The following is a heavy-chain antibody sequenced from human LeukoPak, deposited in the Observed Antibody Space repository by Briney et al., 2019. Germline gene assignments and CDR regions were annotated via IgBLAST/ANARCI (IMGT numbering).Heavy chain of an antibody. V-gene: IGHV3-7*01. CDR1: GFTFSRFW. D-gene: IGHD3-10*01. Sequence: GGSLRLSCAASGFTFSRFWMSWVRQAPGKGLEWVANIKQDGSEKYYVDSVKGRFTISRDNAKNSLYLQMNSLRAEDTAVYYCARNKYYYGSGNYGVPNWFDPWGQGTLVTVSS. J-gene: IGHJ5*02. CDR3: ARNKYYYGSGNYGVPNWFDP. CDR2: IKQDGSEK.